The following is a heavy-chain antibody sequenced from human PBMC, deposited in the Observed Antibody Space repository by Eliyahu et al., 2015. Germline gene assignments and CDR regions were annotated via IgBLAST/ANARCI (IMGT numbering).Heavy chain of an antibody. V-gene: IGHV3-74*01. J-gene: IGHJ6*02. CDR1: XLXFXFSXYW. D-gene: IGHD2-15*01. CDR2: IXTEGSRT. Sequence: EEQLVESGGGSVQPGGSLRLSCEASXLXFXFSXYWXHXVXQVPGKGLGWVSRIXTEGSRTDYADSVKGRFTISRDNAKNALFLQLHSLRAEDTGVYYCATGRDCGGGGGRCHSYPYYGMDVWSQGTTVTVSS. CDR3: ATGRDCGGGGGRCHSYPYYGMDV.